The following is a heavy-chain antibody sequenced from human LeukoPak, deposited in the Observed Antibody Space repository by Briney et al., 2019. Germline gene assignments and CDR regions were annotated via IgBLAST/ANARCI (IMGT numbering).Heavy chain of an antibody. Sequence: GGSLRLSCAASGFTFSDYYMSWIRQAPGKGLEWVSYISSSGSTMYYADSVKGRSTISRDNSKNTLYLQMNSLRAEDTAVYYCATESGLIVVVPAAPGDYWGQGTLVTVSS. CDR3: ATESGLIVVVPAAPGDY. CDR2: ISSSGSTM. CDR1: GFTFSDYY. V-gene: IGHV3-11*04. J-gene: IGHJ4*02. D-gene: IGHD2-2*01.